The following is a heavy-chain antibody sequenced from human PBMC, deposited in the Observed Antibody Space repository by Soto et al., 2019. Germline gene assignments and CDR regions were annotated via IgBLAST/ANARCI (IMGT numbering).Heavy chain of an antibody. V-gene: IGHV5-51*01. CDR2: MFPWTSDT. J-gene: IGHJ4*02. CDR3: VTTRDGTTFFPH. D-gene: IGHD1-7*01. CDR1: GYTFNSFW. Sequence: PGESLKISCQGSGYTFNSFWIGWVRQMPGEGLEWMGLMFPWTSDTRYSPSFQGHVSISVDRSTGTGYLQWNSLTASDTAMYYCVTTRDGTTFFPHWGQGTTVTVSS.